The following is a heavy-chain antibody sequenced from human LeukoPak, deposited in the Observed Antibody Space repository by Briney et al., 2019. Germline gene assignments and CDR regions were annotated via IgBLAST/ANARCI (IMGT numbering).Heavy chain of an antibody. V-gene: IGHV4-31*03. D-gene: IGHD1-26*01. Sequence: SQTLSLTCTVSGGSISSGGYYWSWIRQHPGKGLEWIGYIYYSGSTYYNPSLKSRVTISVDTSKNQFSLKLSSVTAADTAVYYCARHLWELLRDAFDIWGQGTMVTVSS. CDR1: GGSISSGGYY. J-gene: IGHJ3*02. CDR3: ARHLWELLRDAFDI. CDR2: IYYSGST.